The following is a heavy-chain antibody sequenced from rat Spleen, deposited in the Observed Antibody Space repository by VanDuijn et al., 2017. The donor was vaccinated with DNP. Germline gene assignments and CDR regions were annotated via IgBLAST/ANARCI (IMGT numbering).Heavy chain of an antibody. CDR2: ISNSGDGS. CDR3: ATLWEGFAY. Sequence: EVQLVESGGGLVQPEGSMTLSCAASGFTFSNYWMTWIRQAPGKGLEWVASISNSGDGSYYSDSVKGRFSISRDNTKSTLYLQMDSLRSEDTATYFCATLWEGFAYWGQGTLVTVSS. J-gene: IGHJ3*01. CDR1: GFTFSNYW. D-gene: IGHD5-1*01. V-gene: IGHV5-31*01.